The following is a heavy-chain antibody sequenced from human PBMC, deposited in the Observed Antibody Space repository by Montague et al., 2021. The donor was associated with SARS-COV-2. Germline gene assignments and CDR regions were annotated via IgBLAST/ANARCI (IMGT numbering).Heavy chain of an antibody. J-gene: IGHJ6*02. V-gene: IGHV4-59*01. CDR2: IYYSGST. D-gene: IGHD6-19*01. CDR1: GGSISSYY. Sequence: SETLSLTCTVSGGSISSYYWSWIRQPPGKGLEWIGYIYYSGSTNYNPSLKSRVTISVDTSKNQFSPKLSSVTAADTAVYYCARAIGSMYSSGWYYYYYGMDVWGQGTTVTVSS. CDR3: ARAIGSMYSSGWYYYYYGMDV.